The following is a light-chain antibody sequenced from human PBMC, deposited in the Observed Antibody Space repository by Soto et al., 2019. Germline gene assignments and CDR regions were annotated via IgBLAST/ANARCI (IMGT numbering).Light chain of an antibody. CDR3: QQYNSYPLT. V-gene: IGKV1-5*01. Sequence: DIQMTQSPSTLSESVGDRVIITCRASQSISSWLAWYQQKPGKAPKLLIYDDSSLESGVPSRFRGSGSGTEFTLTISSLQPDDFATYYCQQYNSYPLTFGGGTKVEIK. J-gene: IGKJ4*01. CDR1: QSISSW. CDR2: DDS.